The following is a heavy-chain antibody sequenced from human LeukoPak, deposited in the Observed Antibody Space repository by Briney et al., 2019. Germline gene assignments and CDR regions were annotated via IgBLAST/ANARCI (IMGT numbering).Heavy chain of an antibody. CDR2: INPGTGST. D-gene: IGHD6-6*01. J-gene: IGHJ4*02. V-gene: IGHV1-46*01. Sequence: ASVKVSCKASGYTFSSYYIHWVRQAPGQGLEWMGIINPGTGSTTYVQKLQGRVTMTTDTSTSTAYMELRSLRSDDTAIFYCARDLGYSSSSAVPLDYWGQGTLVTVSS. CDR1: GYTFSSYY. CDR3: ARDLGYSSSSAVPLDY.